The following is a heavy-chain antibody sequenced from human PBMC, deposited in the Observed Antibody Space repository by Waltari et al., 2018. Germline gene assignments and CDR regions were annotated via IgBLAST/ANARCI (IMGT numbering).Heavy chain of an antibody. Sequence: EMQLLEFGGSLVQPGASLRLSCAASGFTFSDYAMSWVRQAPGKGLEWVSTLFKTGAGTYYADSVKGRFTISRDNSKNTLYLQMNSLRVEDTALYYCAKYQGNTLPGWHMDVWGKGTTVTVSS. CDR2: LFKTGAGT. CDR3: AKYQGNTLPGWHMDV. D-gene: IGHD6-19*01. CDR1: GFTFSDYA. V-gene: IGHV3-23*01. J-gene: IGHJ6*03.